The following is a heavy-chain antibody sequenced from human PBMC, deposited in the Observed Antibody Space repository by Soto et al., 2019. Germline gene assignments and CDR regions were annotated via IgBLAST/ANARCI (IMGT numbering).Heavy chain of an antibody. CDR2: IIPIFGTA. D-gene: IGHD1-26*01. CDR3: AASPEAEWELLPALNGMDV. CDR1: GGTFSSYA. J-gene: IGHJ6*02. Sequence: SVKVSCKASGGTFSSYAISWVRQAPGQGLEWMGGIIPIFGTANYAQKFQGRVTITADESTSTAYMELSSLRSEDTAVYYCAASPEAEWELLPALNGMDVWGQGTTVTVS. V-gene: IGHV1-69*13.